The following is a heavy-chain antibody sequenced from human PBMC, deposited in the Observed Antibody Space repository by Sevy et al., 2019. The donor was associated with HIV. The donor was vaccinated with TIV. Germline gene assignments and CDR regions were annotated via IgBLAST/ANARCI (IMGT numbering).Heavy chain of an antibody. Sequence: GGSLRLSCAASGFTFSSYWMSWVRQAPGKGLEWVADIKQDGSEKYYVDSVKGRFTISRDKTKNSLYLKMNSLRAEDRAVYYCARVTYPDYSSGGGYLGDWGQGTLVTVSS. J-gene: IGHJ4*02. CDR3: ARVTYPDYSSGGGYLGD. CDR1: GFTFSSYW. D-gene: IGHD6-19*01. CDR2: IKQDGSEK. V-gene: IGHV3-7*01.